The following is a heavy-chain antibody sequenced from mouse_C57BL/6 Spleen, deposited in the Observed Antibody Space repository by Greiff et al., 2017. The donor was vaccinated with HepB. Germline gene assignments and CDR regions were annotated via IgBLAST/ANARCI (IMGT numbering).Heavy chain of an antibody. D-gene: IGHD2-2*01. CDR1: GYTFTDYY. CDR2: INPNNGGT. V-gene: IGHV1-26*01. Sequence: EVQLQQSGPELVKPGASVKISCKASGYTFTDYYMNWVKQSHGKSLEWIGDINPNNGGTSYNQKFKGKATLTVDKSSSTAYMELRSLTSEDSAVYYCANYGYDGDYFDYWGQGTTLTVSS. CDR3: ANYGYDGDYFDY. J-gene: IGHJ2*01.